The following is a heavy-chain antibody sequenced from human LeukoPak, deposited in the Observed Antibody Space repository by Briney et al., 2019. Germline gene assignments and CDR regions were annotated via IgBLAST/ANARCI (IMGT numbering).Heavy chain of an antibody. CDR2: IIPIFGTA. J-gene: IGHJ4*02. V-gene: IGHV1-69*05. Sequence: GSSVKVSCKASGGTFSSYAISWVRQAPGQGLEWMGGIIPIFGTANNAQKFQGRVTITTDESTITAHMELSSLRAEDTALYYCARDRARIAAAGLIYYSDYWGQGTLVTVSS. CDR1: GGTFSSYA. D-gene: IGHD6-13*01. CDR3: ARDRARIAAAGLIYYSDY.